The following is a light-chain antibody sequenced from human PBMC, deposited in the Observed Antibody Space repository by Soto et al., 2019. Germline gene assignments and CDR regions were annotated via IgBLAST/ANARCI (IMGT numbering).Light chain of an antibody. Sequence: DIVMTQSPDSLAVSLGERATINCKSSQSVLYSSNNKNYLAWYQQKPGQPPKLLIYWASTRDSGVPDRFSGSGSGTDFTLTISSLQAEDVAVYYCQQYYTIALTFGGGTKVGVK. J-gene: IGKJ4*01. V-gene: IGKV4-1*01. CDR3: QQYYTIALT. CDR2: WAS. CDR1: QSVLYSSNNKNY.